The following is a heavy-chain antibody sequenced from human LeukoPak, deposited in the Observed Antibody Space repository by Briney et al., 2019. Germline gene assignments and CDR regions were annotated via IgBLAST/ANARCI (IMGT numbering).Heavy chain of an antibody. J-gene: IGHJ4*02. CDR2: INHSGST. Sequence: PSETLSLTCAVYGGSFSGYYWSWIRQPPGKGLEWIGEINHSGSTNYNPSLKSRVTISVDTPKNQFSLKLSSVTAADTAVYYCARDRDYYDSSGYNYFDYWGQGTLVTVSS. CDR3: ARDRDYYDSSGYNYFDY. CDR1: GGSFSGYY. D-gene: IGHD3-22*01. V-gene: IGHV4-34*01.